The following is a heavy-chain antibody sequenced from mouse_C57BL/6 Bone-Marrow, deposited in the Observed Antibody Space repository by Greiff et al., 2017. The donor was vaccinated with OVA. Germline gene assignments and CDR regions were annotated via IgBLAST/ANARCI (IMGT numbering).Heavy chain of an antibody. Sequence: EVKLQESGAELVRPGASVKLSCTASGFNIKDDYMHWVKQRPEQGLEWIGWIDPENGDTEYASKFQGKATITADTSSNTAYLQLSSLTSEDTAVYYCTSRLRRAMDYWGQGTSVTVSS. V-gene: IGHV14-4*01. CDR2: IDPENGDT. J-gene: IGHJ4*01. CDR1: GFNIKDDY. D-gene: IGHD2-4*01. CDR3: TSRLRRAMDY.